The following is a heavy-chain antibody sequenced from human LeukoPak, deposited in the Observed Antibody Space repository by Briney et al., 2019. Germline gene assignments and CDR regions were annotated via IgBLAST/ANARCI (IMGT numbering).Heavy chain of an antibody. D-gene: IGHD2-15*01. CDR1: GDSISSGSYY. CDR3: ARSVICSGGSCYYFDY. Sequence: PSETLSLTCTVSGDSISSGSYYWSWIRQPAGKGLEWIGRIYISGTTNYNPSLKSRVTISVDTSKNQFSLKLSSVTAADTAVYYSARSVICSGGSCYYFDYWGQGTLVTVSS. V-gene: IGHV4-61*02. CDR2: IYISGTT. J-gene: IGHJ4*02.